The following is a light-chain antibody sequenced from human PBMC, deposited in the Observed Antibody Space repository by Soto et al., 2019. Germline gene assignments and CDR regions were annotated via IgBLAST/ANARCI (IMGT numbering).Light chain of an antibody. CDR1: QTVSSTY. CDR2: GTS. J-gene: IGKJ1*01. V-gene: IGKV3-20*01. Sequence: EIVLTQFPGTLSLSPGEGATLSCRASQTVSSTYLAWYQHKPGQAPRVLIYGTSTRATGIPDRFSASGSGTDFTLTISRLEPEDFAVYYCKLYVNLPQKTFGQGTKVEIK. CDR3: KLYVNLPQKT.